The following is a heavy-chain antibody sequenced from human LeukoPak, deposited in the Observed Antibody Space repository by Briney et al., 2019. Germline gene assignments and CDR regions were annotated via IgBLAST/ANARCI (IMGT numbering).Heavy chain of an antibody. D-gene: IGHD6-13*01. CDR2: ISGSGGST. Sequence: GGSLRLSCTASGFTFSNYAMSWVRQAPGKGLEWVSGISGSGGSTNYADSVKGRFTISRDSSKNALFLQMNSLRAEDTAVYYCAKDYSSSWYYFDYWGQGTLGTVSS. J-gene: IGHJ4*02. CDR3: AKDYSSSWYYFDY. CDR1: GFTFSNYA. V-gene: IGHV3-23*01.